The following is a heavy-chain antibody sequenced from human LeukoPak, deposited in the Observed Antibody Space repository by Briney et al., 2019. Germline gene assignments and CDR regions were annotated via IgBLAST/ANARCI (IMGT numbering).Heavy chain of an antibody. CDR2: INHSGST. V-gene: IGHV4-34*01. J-gene: IGHJ5*02. D-gene: IGHD3-16*02. Sequence: PSKTLSLTCAVYGGSFSGYYWSWIRQPPGKGLEWIGEINHSGSTNYNPSLKSRVTISVDTSKNQFSLKLSSVTAADTAVYYCARGGNYDYVWGSYPGNWFDPWGQGTLVTVSS. CDR1: GGSFSGYY. CDR3: ARGGNYDYVWGSYPGNWFDP.